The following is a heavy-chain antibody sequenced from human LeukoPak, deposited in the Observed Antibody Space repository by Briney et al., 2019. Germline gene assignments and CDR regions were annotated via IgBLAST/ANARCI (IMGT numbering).Heavy chain of an antibody. Sequence: PGGSLSLSCAVSGFTLSSYAMSWVRQAPGGGLEWVSAISGSGGRTYYADSVKGRLTISRHNSKNTLYLQVNSLRAKDPAVYYCEKVKYGGYRSIDHWGQGTLVTVS. J-gene: IGHJ4*02. CDR1: GFTLSSYA. V-gene: IGHV3-23*01. CDR3: EKVKYGGYRSIDH. D-gene: IGHD5-12*01. CDR2: ISGSGGRT.